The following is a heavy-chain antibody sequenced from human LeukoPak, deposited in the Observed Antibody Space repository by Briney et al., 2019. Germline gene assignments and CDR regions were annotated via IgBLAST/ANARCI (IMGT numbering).Heavy chain of an antibody. V-gene: IGHV4-39*01. CDR3: ARQEIGLRSFDP. D-gene: IGHD3/OR15-3a*01. CDR2: IYYTGTT. CDR1: GGSISSSLYH. J-gene: IGHJ5*02. Sequence: SETLSLTCIVSGGSISSSLYHWGWIRQSPGKNLEWLGSIYYTGTTHYNPSLKSRVTISVDTSKNQFSLNLSSVTAADTAVYYCARQEIGLRSFDPWGQGTLVTVSS.